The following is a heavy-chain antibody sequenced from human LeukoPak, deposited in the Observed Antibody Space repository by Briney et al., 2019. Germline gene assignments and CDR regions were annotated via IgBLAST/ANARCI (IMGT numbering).Heavy chain of an antibody. V-gene: IGHV3-21*01. CDR3: ASLFGLAPSNFDY. CDR1: GFTFSSYS. Sequence: GGSLRLSCAASGFTFSSYSLNWVRQAPGKGLEWVSSISSSSSYIYYADSVKGRFTISRDNAKNSLYLQMNSLRAEDTAVYYCASLFGLAPSNFDYWGQGTLVTVSS. CDR2: ISSSSSYI. J-gene: IGHJ4*02. D-gene: IGHD3/OR15-3a*01.